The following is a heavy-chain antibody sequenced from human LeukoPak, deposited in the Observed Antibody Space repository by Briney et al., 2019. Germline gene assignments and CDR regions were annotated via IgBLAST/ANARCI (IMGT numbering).Heavy chain of an antibody. CDR3: ARTAYTGGWDFDY. Sequence: ASVRLSCKASGGTFNSYAINWVRQAPGHGLEWMGGIIPKYGKANYAQSLQDRVTITADDSTSTAYMELSSLKSEDTAVYYCARTAYTGGWDFDYWGQGSLVAVSS. J-gene: IGHJ4*02. CDR1: GGTFNSYA. CDR2: IIPKYGKA. D-gene: IGHD6-19*01. V-gene: IGHV1-69*13.